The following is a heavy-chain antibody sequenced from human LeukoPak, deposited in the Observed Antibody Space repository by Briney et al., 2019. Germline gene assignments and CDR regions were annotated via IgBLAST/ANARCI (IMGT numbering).Heavy chain of an antibody. Sequence: SETLSLTCTVSGGSISSSSHYWGWIRQPPGKGLEWIGSIYYSGSTYYNPSLKSRVTISVDTSKNQFSLKLSSVTAADTAVYYCAGQFDLVAAGGEEYFQHWGQGTLVTVSS. CDR2: IYYSGST. J-gene: IGHJ1*01. D-gene: IGHD6-13*01. CDR3: AGQFDLVAAGGEEYFQH. V-gene: IGHV4-39*01. CDR1: GGSISSSSHY.